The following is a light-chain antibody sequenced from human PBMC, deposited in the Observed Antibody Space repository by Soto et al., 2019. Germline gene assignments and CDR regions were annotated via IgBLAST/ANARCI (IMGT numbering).Light chain of an antibody. CDR1: KMGDKY. V-gene: IGLV3-1*01. CDR3: QAWDSSTADV. J-gene: IGLJ1*01. Sequence: SYELTQPPSVSVSPGQTASITCSGDKMGDKYAYWYQQKPGQSPVVVIYQDSKRPSGIPERFSGSNSGNTATLTISGTQAMDEADYYCQAWDSSTADVFGAGTKLTVL. CDR2: QDS.